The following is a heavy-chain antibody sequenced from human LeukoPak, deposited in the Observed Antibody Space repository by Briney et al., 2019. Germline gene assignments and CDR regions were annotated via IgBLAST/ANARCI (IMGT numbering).Heavy chain of an antibody. J-gene: IGHJ4*02. D-gene: IGHD1-26*01. Sequence: SGPTLVNPTQTLTLTCTFSGFSLSTSGVGVGWIRQPPGKALEWLVFIYWNDDKRYSPSLRSRLTITKDTSKNQVVLTMTNMDPVDTATYYCAHRRGGGSYGDWGRGTLVTVSS. CDR3: AHRRGGGSYGD. V-gene: IGHV2-5*01. CDR2: IYWNDDK. CDR1: GFSLSTSGVG.